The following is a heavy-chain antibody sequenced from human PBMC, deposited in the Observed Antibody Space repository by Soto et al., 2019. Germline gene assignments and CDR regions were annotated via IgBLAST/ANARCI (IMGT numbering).Heavy chain of an antibody. CDR1: GYAVTDYY. J-gene: IGHJ6*02. D-gene: IGHD5-18*01. Sequence: QVQLVQSGAEVKKPGASVKVSCKASGYAVTDYYMHWVRQAPGQGLEWMGWINSKSGGTNLAQRIQGRVTLTRDTSIITTHLEVSRLRSDDTAIFYCARSDTDIAAPCYGMDVWGQGTTVTVSS. CDR2: INSKSGGT. V-gene: IGHV1-2*02. CDR3: ARSDTDIAAPCYGMDV.